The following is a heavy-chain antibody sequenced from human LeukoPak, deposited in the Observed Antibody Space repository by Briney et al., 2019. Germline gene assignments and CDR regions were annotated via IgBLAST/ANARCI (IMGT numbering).Heavy chain of an antibody. Sequence: GGSLRLSCAASGFTFSSYSMNWVRQAPGKGLEWVSSITNSSSYIYYADSVKGRFTISRDNAKNSLYLQMNSLRAEDTAVYYCARGSGTQWLPKLYYYYYMDVWGKGTTVTISS. J-gene: IGHJ6*03. V-gene: IGHV3-21*01. CDR2: ITNSSSYI. CDR1: GFTFSSYS. D-gene: IGHD6-19*01. CDR3: ARGSGTQWLPKLYYYYYMDV.